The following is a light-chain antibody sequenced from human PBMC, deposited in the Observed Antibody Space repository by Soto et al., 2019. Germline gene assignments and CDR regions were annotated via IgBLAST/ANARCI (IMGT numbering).Light chain of an antibody. Sequence: QPVLTQSPSASASLGASVKLTCTLSSGHSSYAVAWHQQQPEKGPRYLMKVNNDGSHSKGDGIPDRFSGSSSGAERYLTISSLQSEDEADYYCQPWDTGIKVVFGGGTKLTVL. V-gene: IGLV4-69*01. J-gene: IGLJ2*01. CDR2: VNNDGSH. CDR3: QPWDTGIKVV. CDR1: SGHSSYA.